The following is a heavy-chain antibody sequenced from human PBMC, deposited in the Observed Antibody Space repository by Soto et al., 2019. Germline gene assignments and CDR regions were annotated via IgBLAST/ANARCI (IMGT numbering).Heavy chain of an antibody. CDR2: ISYDGSSK. J-gene: IGHJ4*02. CDR1: GFTFSSYA. V-gene: IGHV3-30-3*01. CDR3: ARAPYFYDSSGYYYGGVDY. Sequence: QVQLVESGGGVVQPGRSLRLSCAASGFTFSSYALYWVRQAPGKGLEWVAVISYDGSSKYYADSVKGRFTISRDNSKNTLYLQMNSLRAEDTAVYYCARAPYFYDSSGYYYGGVDYWGQGTLVTVSS. D-gene: IGHD3-22*01.